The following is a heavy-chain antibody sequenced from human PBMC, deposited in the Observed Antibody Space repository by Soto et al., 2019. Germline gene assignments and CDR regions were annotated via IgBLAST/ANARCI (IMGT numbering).Heavy chain of an antibody. CDR3: ARDRRYCSGGSCYLNWFDP. Sequence: EVQLVESGGGLVQPGGSLRLSCAASGFTVSSNYMSWVRQAPGKGLEWVSVIYSGGSTYYADSVKGRFTISRHNSKNPLYLQMNSLRAEDTAVYYCARDRRYCSGGSCYLNWFDPWGQGTLVTVSS. J-gene: IGHJ5*02. D-gene: IGHD2-15*01. CDR1: GFTVSSNY. V-gene: IGHV3-53*04. CDR2: IYSGGST.